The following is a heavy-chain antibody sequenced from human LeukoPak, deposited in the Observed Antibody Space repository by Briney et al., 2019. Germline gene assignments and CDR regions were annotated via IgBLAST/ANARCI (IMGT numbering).Heavy chain of an antibody. Sequence: SETLSLTCTVPGVSISNCYWNYFRQSPGKGLEWIGYHPYSGGANYNPSLESRVTISLDTSKNRFSLSLSSVTAADTAVYYCARGLIRGACDIWGHGTMVTVSS. CDR1: GVSISNCY. CDR3: ARGLIRGACDI. CDR2: HPYSGGA. V-gene: IGHV4-59*01. D-gene: IGHD3-16*01. J-gene: IGHJ3*02.